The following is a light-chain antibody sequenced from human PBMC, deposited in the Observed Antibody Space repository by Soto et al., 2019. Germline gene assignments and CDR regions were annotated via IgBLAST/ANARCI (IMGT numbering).Light chain of an antibody. Sequence: QSALTQPASVSGSPGQSITISCTGTSSDVGGYNYVSWYQQHPGKAPKVMIYEVTNRPSGVSNRFSGSKSGDTASLTISGLQAEEEAHYYCSSYTSSNTWVFGGGTKLTVL. CDR3: SSYTSSNTWV. J-gene: IGLJ3*02. CDR2: EVT. CDR1: SSDVGGYNY. V-gene: IGLV2-14*01.